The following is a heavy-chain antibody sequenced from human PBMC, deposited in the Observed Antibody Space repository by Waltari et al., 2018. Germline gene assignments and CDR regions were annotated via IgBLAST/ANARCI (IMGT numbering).Heavy chain of an antibody. Sequence: QVQLVESGGGVVQPGRSLRLSCAASGFTFSSYGTHWVRQAPGKGLEWVAVRWYDGSNKYYADSVKGRFTISRDNSKNTLYLQMNSLRAEDTAVYYCARGAEMATISYYFDYWGQGTLVTVSS. V-gene: IGHV3-33*01. J-gene: IGHJ4*02. D-gene: IGHD5-12*01. CDR1: GFTFSSYG. CDR3: ARGAEMATISYYFDY. CDR2: RWYDGSNK.